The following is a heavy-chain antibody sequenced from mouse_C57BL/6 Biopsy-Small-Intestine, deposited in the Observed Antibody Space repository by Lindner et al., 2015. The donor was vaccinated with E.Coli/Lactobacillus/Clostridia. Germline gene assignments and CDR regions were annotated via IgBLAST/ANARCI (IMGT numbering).Heavy chain of an antibody. CDR1: GYSFTSYY. CDR2: IYPGSGST. J-gene: IGHJ1*03. V-gene: IGHV1-66*01. Sequence: VQLQESGPELVKPGASVKISCKASGYSFTSYYIHWVKQRPGQGLEWIRWIYPGSGSTKYNEKFKGKATLTADTSSSTAYMQLSSLTSEDSAVYYCARGRGNYVYWYFDVWGTGTTVTVSS. D-gene: IGHD2-1*01. CDR3: ARGRGNYVYWYFDV.